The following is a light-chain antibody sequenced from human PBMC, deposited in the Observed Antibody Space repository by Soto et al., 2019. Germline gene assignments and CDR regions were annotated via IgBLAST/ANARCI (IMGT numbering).Light chain of an antibody. CDR1: QSVLYSSNNH. CDR3: QQYCSPPWT. V-gene: IGKV4-1*01. CDR2: WAS. Sequence: DIVMTQSPDSLAVSLGERATINCKSSQSVLYSSNNHLAWYQQKPGQPPKLLIYWASTRESGVPDRFSGSGSGTDFTLTISSLQAEDVAVYYCQQYCSPPWTFGQGTKVEIK. J-gene: IGKJ1*01.